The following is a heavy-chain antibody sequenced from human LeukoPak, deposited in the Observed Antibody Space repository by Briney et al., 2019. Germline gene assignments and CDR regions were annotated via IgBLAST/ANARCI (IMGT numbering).Heavy chain of an antibody. CDR2: IYTSGST. CDR3: ARLPAAIIFDY. Sequence: SQTLSLTCTVSGGSITSNTYYWSWIRQPAGKGLEWIGRIYTSGSTNYNPSLKSRVTISVDTSKNQFSLKLSSVTAADTAVYYCARLPAAIIFDYWGQGTLVTVSS. J-gene: IGHJ4*02. CDR1: GGSITSNTYY. V-gene: IGHV4-61*02. D-gene: IGHD2-2*01.